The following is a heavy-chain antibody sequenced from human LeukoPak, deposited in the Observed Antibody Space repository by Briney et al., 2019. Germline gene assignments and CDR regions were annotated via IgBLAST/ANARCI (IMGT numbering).Heavy chain of an antibody. CDR1: GFTVSRNF. D-gene: IGHD2-2*01. V-gene: IGHV3-48*04. CDR3: ARYANGRGYYYYMDV. J-gene: IGHJ6*03. CDR2: ISSSSSTI. Sequence: GGSLRLSCAASGFTVSRNFMNWVRQAPGKGLEWVSYISSSSSTIYYADSVKGRFTISRDNAKNSLYLQMNSLRAEDTAVYYCARYANGRGYYYYMDVWGKGTTVTVSS.